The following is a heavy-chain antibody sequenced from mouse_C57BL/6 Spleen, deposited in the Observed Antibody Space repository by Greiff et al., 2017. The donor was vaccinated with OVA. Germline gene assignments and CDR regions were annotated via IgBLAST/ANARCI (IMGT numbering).Heavy chain of an antibody. Sequence: VQLQQPGAELVRPGSSVKLSCKASGYTFTSYWMHWVKQRPIQGLEWIGNIDPSDSETHYNQKFKDKATLTVDKSSSTAYMQLSSLTSEDSAVYYCARSGGNYGGWLDYWGQGTTLTVSS. V-gene: IGHV1-52*01. J-gene: IGHJ2*01. CDR1: GYTFTSYW. CDR2: IDPSDSET. D-gene: IGHD2-1*01. CDR3: ARSGGNYGGWLDY.